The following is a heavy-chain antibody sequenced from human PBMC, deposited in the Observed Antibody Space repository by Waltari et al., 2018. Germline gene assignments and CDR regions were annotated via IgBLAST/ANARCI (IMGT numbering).Heavy chain of an antibody. V-gene: IGHV1-69*01. CDR1: GGTFSSYA. J-gene: IGHJ4*02. Sequence: QVQLVQSGAEVKKPGSSVKVSCKASGGTFSSYAISWVRRAPGQGLEWMGGIIPIFGIANYAQKFQGRVTITADESTSTAYMELSSLRSEDTAVYYCARGLYYYDSSGYYYFDYWGQGTLVTVSS. CDR2: IIPIFGIA. CDR3: ARGLYYYDSSGYYYFDY. D-gene: IGHD3-22*01.